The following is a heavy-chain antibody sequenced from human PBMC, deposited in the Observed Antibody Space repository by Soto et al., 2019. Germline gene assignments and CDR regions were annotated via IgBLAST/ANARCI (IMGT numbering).Heavy chain of an antibody. J-gene: IGHJ6*02. CDR1: GFTFKTYG. CDR2: IWQAGTNN. D-gene: IGHD3-10*01. Sequence: QVQLVESGGGVVQPGRSLRLSCVASGFTFKTYGMHWVRQAPGKGLAWVAVIWQAGTNNNYADTLKGRFNISRDNSKNTVVLVVNSLRAEDTAVYYCARDARPWFWAVWGQGTTVTVSS. V-gene: IGHV3-33*01. CDR3: ARDARPWFWAV.